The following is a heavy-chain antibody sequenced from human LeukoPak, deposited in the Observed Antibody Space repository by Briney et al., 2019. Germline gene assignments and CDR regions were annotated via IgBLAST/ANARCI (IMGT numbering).Heavy chain of an antibody. D-gene: IGHD3-10*01. CDR2: INSGGSST. CDR3: ARDRGSTFDY. J-gene: IGHJ4*02. Sequence: GGSLRLSCAASGFTFSSYWMHWVRQAPGKGLVWDSSINSGGSSTTYADSVKGRFTISRDNAKNTLYLQMNSLRAEDTAVYYCARDRGSTFDYRGQGTLVTVSS. CDR1: GFTFSSYW. V-gene: IGHV3-74*01.